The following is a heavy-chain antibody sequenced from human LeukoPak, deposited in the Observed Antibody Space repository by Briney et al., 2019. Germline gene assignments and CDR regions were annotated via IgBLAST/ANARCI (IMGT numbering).Heavy chain of an antibody. D-gene: IGHD3-3*01. Sequence: GGSLRLSCAASGFTFNNYAMSWVRQAPGKGLDWVSAISGGGGRTYYADSVKGRFTMSRDNSKNTLDLQMNSLRAEDTAVYYCARGTTIFGPFVYWGQGTLVTVSS. CDR3: ARGTTIFGPFVY. CDR2: ISGGGGRT. J-gene: IGHJ4*02. V-gene: IGHV3-23*01. CDR1: GFTFNNYA.